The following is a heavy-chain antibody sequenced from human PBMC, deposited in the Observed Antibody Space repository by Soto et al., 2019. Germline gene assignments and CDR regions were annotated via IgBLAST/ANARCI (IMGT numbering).Heavy chain of an antibody. J-gene: IGHJ6*02. CDR3: AREPSQNDRSYYGVDV. Sequence: QVQLQQWGAGLLKPSEILSLTCGVYGVSFSGYYWNWIRQPPGKGLEWIGEINHSGSTNYNPSLKSRVTMSADPSKNQFSLKLTSVTAADTAVYYCAREPSQNDRSYYGVDVWGQGTTVTVSS. CDR1: GVSFSGYY. CDR2: INHSGST. V-gene: IGHV4-34*01.